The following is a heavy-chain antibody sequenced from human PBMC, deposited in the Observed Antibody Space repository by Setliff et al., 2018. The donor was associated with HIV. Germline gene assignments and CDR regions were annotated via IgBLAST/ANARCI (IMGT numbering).Heavy chain of an antibody. V-gene: IGHV4-39*01. Sequence: PSETLSLTCTVSGGSISSSHYYWDWIRQPPGKGLAWIGSIYNSGTTYYNPSRKSRVTISVDTSQNQFSLKLYSVTAADTAVYYCARHPTVTSFQIDSWGQGTLVTVSS. D-gene: IGHD4-17*01. CDR3: ARHPTVTSFQIDS. CDR1: GGSISSSHYY. J-gene: IGHJ4*02. CDR2: IYNSGTT.